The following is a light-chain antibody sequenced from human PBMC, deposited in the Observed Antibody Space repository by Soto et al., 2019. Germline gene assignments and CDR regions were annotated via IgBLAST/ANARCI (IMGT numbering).Light chain of an antibody. V-gene: IGKV3-15*01. Sequence: VMTQSPATLSVSPGERAALSCRASQSVSTNLAWYQQKPGQPPRLLIYFASTRATAVPARFTAGRSGTEFTLTISSLQSDDLAVYYCQEYDKWPRTFGQGTKVDIK. CDR1: QSVSTN. CDR2: FAS. J-gene: IGKJ1*01. CDR3: QEYDKWPRT.